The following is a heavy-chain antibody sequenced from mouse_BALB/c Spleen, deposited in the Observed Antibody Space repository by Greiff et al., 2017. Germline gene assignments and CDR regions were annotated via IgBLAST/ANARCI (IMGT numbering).Heavy chain of an antibody. V-gene: IGHV14-1*02. D-gene: IGHD2-1*01. J-gene: IGHJ4*01. CDR3: ARGRGNCPDY. Sequence: EVQLQQSGAELVRPGALVKLSCKASGFNIKDYYMHWVKQRPEQGLEWIGWIDPENGNTIYDPKFQGKASITADTSSNTAYLQLSSLTSEDTAVYYCARGRGNCPDYWGQGTSVTVSS. CDR2: IDPENGNT. CDR1: GFNIKDYY.